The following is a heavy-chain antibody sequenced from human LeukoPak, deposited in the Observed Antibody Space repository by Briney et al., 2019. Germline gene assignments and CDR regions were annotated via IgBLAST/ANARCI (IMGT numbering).Heavy chain of an antibody. CDR2: IYYSGST. Sequence: SQTLSLTCTVSGGSISSGGYYWSWIRQHPGKGLEWIGYIYYSGSTNYNPSLKSRVTISVDTSKNQFSLKLSSVTAADTAVYYCARGYCSGGSCYSFDYWGQGTLVTVSS. V-gene: IGHV4-31*03. CDR3: ARGYCSGGSCYSFDY. J-gene: IGHJ4*02. CDR1: GGSISSGGYY. D-gene: IGHD2-15*01.